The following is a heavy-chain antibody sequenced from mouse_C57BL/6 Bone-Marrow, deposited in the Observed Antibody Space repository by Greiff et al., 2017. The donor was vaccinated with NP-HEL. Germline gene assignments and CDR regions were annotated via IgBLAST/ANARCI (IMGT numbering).Heavy chain of an antibody. J-gene: IGHJ4*01. CDR3: AIYYYGSSSYYAMDY. V-gene: IGHV1-74*01. Sequence: QVQLKQPGAELVKPGASVKVSCKASGYTFTSYWMHWVKQRPGQGLEWIGRIHPSDSDTNYNQKFKGKATLTVDKSSSTAYMQLSSLTSEDSAVYYCAIYYYGSSSYYAMDYWGQGTSVTVSS. CDR1: GYTFTSYW. CDR2: IHPSDSDT. D-gene: IGHD1-1*01.